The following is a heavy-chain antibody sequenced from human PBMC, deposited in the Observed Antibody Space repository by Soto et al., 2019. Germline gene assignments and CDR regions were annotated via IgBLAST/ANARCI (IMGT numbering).Heavy chain of an antibody. D-gene: IGHD3-16*01. Sequence: ASVKVSCKTSGYTFSDNYLHWVRQAPGQGLEWIGWISPKSGGSNYPRKFQGRVTMTRDTAISTAYMELSRLTSDDTAVYYCARNRGHPPDAAMITGLDVWGQGTTVTVSS. J-gene: IGHJ6*02. CDR2: ISPKSGGS. V-gene: IGHV1-2*02. CDR3: ARNRGHPPDAAMITGLDV. CDR1: GYTFSDNY.